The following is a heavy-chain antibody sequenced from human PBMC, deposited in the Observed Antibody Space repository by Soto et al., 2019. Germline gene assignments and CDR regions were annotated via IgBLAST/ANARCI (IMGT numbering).Heavy chain of an antibody. J-gene: IGHJ6*02. V-gene: IGHV1-18*04. CDR1: GYTFTSYG. CDR3: ARDRYHNDKCYTEHFGV. D-gene: IGHD3-10*01. Sequence: ASVKVSCKSSGYTFTSYGVSWVRQAPGQGLEWLGWISVYTGNTKQAQKFQDRVTLTTEASTSTAYLELRSLRSDDTAVYYCARDRYHNDKCYTEHFGVWGQGTTVTVSS. CDR2: ISVYTGNT.